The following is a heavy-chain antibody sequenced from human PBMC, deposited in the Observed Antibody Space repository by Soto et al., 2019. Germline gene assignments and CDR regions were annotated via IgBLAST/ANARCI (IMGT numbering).Heavy chain of an antibody. V-gene: IGHV2-5*02. J-gene: IGHJ4*02. Sequence: QITLKESGPTLVRPAQTLTLTCAFSGFSLTSSDMGVACIRQPPGKALEWLALIYWDDDKRYSPSLKDRLAISKDTSRNQVVLTITNVDPVDTATYFCAHAGDYDLLTFDHWGPGTLVTVSS. CDR1: GFSLTSSDMG. CDR3: AHAGDYDLLTFDH. D-gene: IGHD4-17*01. CDR2: IYWDDDK.